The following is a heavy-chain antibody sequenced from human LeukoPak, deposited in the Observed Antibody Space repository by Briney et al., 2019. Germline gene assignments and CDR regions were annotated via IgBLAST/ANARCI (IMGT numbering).Heavy chain of an antibody. V-gene: IGHV4-59*12. J-gene: IGHJ4*02. D-gene: IGHD6-19*01. CDR3: ARGHSSGWYRTYSNFDY. CDR2: IYYSGST. Sequence: SETLSLTCTVSGGSISSYYWSWIRQPPGKGLEWIGYIYYSGSTNYNPSLKSRVTISVDTSKNQFSLKLSSVTAADTAVYYCARGHSSGWYRTYSNFDYWGQGTLVTVSS. CDR1: GGSISSYY.